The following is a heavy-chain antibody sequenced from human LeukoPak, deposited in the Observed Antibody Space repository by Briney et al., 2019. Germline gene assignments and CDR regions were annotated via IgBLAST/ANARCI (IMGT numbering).Heavy chain of an antibody. D-gene: IGHD5-18*01. V-gene: IGHV3-21*01. CDR3: ARSRGYSYGYYFDY. CDR2: ISSNSAYL. Sequence: GGSLRLSCAASGFTFSDYSMNWVRQAPGKGLEWVSSISSNSAYLYYVDSLRGRFTVSRDNAKSSLSLQMNSLRVEDTAVYYCARSRGYSYGYYFDYWGQGTLVTVSS. CDR1: GFTFSDYS. J-gene: IGHJ4*02.